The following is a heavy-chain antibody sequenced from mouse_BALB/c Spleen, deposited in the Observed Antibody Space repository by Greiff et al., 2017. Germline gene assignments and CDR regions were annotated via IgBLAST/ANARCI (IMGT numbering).Heavy chain of an antibody. CDR1: GFTFSSFG. J-gene: IGHJ2*01. D-gene: IGHD1-1*01. V-gene: IGHV5-17*02. CDR3: ARHYGSPFDY. CDR2: ISSGSSTI. Sequence: EVMLVESGGGLVQPGGSRKLSCAASGFTFSSFGMHWVRQAPEKGLEWVAYISSGSSTIYYADTVKGRFTISRDNPKNTLFLQMTSLRSEDTAMYYCARHYGSPFDYWGQGTTLTVSS.